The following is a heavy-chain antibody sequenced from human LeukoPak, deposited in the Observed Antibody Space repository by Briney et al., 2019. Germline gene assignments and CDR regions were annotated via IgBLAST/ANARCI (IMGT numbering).Heavy chain of an antibody. CDR2: IYYSGRT. J-gene: IGHJ4*02. CDR3: ARVNDGGSSWYYFDS. CDR1: GGSISSFY. V-gene: IGHV4-59*01. Sequence: SETLSLTCTVSGGSISSFYWSWIRQPPGKGLEWIGNIYYSGRTNYNPSLKSRVTILVDTSKNQFSLQLTSVTAADTAVYYCARVNDGGSSWYYFDSWGQGTLVTVSS. D-gene: IGHD6-13*01.